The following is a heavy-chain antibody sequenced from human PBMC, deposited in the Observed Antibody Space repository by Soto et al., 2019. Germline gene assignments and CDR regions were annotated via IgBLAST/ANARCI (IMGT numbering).Heavy chain of an antibody. CDR2: IVVGSGNT. CDR3: AASTNVDTAMVPDAFDI. CDR1: GFTFTSSA. D-gene: IGHD5-18*01. Sequence: SVKFSCKASGFTFTSSAMQWVRQARGQRLEWIGWIVVGSGNTNYAQKFQERVTITRDMSTSTAYMELSSLRSEDTAVYYCAASTNVDTAMVPDAFDIWGQGTMVTVSS. V-gene: IGHV1-58*02. J-gene: IGHJ3*02.